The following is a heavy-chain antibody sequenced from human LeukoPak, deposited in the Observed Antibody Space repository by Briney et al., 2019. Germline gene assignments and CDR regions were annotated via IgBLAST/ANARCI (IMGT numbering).Heavy chain of an antibody. CDR1: GGSISSYY. CDR3: AREAIAVAGTGIDY. D-gene: IGHD6-19*01. J-gene: IGHJ4*02. Sequence: KPSETLSLTCTVSGGSISSYYWSWIRQPPGKGLEWIGYVSYIGSTSYNPSLKSRVTISVDTSKNQFSLKLSSVTAADTAVYYCAREAIAVAGTGIDYWGQGTLVTVSS. V-gene: IGHV4-59*01. CDR2: VSYIGST.